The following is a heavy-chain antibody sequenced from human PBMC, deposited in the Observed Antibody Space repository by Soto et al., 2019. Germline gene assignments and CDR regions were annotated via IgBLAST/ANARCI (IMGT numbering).Heavy chain of an antibody. CDR3: ARVHASVAASAGYYYYGTDV. J-gene: IGHJ6*02. CDR1: GYSFSNYW. CDR2: IYPGDSDT. V-gene: IGHV5-51*01. D-gene: IGHD2-15*01. Sequence: PGESLKISCKGSGYSFSNYWIGWVRQMPGKGLEWMGIIYPGDSDTKYSPSFQGRVTISADTSISTAYLQWSSLKASDTAVYYCARVHASVAASAGYYYYGTDVWGQGTTVTVSS.